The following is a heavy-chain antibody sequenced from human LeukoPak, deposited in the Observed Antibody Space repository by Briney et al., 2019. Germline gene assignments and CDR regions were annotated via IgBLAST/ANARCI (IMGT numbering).Heavy chain of an antibody. Sequence: SETLSLTCTVSGGSISTYYWSWIRQPAGKGLEWIGRIYTSGSTNYNPSLKSRVTISVDTSKNQFSLKLSSVTAADTAVYYCARDRHAHDYGGNSGGYDYWGQGTLVTVSS. CDR1: GGSISTYY. CDR3: ARDRHAHDYGGNSGGYDY. D-gene: IGHD4-23*01. V-gene: IGHV4-4*07. J-gene: IGHJ4*02. CDR2: IYTSGST.